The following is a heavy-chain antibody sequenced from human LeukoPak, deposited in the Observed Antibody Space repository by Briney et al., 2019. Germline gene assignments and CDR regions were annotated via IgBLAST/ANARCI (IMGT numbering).Heavy chain of an antibody. CDR3: ARVGYGGNYYAFDI. CDR2: MNPNNGNT. V-gene: IGHV1-8*01. CDR1: GYIFTSYD. D-gene: IGHD4-23*01. Sequence: ASVKVSCKASGYIFTSYDVNWVRQATGQGLEWMGWMNPNNGNTGYAQKFQGRVTMTRNTSINTAYMELSSLRSEDTAMYYCARVGYGGNYYAFDIWGQGTMVTVSS. J-gene: IGHJ3*02.